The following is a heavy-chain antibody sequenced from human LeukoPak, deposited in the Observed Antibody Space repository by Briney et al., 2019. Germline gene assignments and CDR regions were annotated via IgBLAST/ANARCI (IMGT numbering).Heavy chain of an antibody. CDR1: GFTFYNYA. J-gene: IGHJ4*02. CDR3: ARGGGTADY. CDR2: TAGSGISK. D-gene: IGHD3-10*01. V-gene: IGHV3-23*01. Sequence: GGSLRLSCVASGFTFYNYAMSWVRQAPGRGLEWASSTAGSGISKDYADSVKGRFTISRDNFKNTLYLEMNSLGAEDTAVYYCARGGGTADYWGQGTLVTVSS.